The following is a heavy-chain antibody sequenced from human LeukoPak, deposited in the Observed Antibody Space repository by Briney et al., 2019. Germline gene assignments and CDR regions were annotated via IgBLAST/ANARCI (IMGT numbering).Heavy chain of an antibody. CDR1: GYSISSGYS. CDR3: AREGFYMDV. J-gene: IGHJ6*03. CDR2: IYHGGNT. Sequence: SETLSLTCTASGYSISSGYSWGCIRQPPGKGLEWIGTIYHGGNTYYNPSLKSRVTISLDTSKNQFSLRLSSVTAADTAVYYCAREGFYMDVWGKGTTVTVSS. V-gene: IGHV4-38-2*02.